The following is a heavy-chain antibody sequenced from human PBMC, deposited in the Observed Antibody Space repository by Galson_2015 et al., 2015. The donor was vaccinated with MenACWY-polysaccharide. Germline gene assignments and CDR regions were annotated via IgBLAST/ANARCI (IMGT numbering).Heavy chain of an antibody. Sequence: QSGAEVKKPGTSVKVSCKASGFTFTSSAVQWVRQARGQRLEWIGWIVVGSGNTNYAQKFQERVTITRDMSTSTAYMELSSLRSEDTAVYYCAAVGGRNSSSWYLDYWGQGTLVTVSS. D-gene: IGHD6-13*01. CDR2: IVVGSGNT. J-gene: IGHJ4*02. CDR1: GFTFTSSA. V-gene: IGHV1-58*01. CDR3: AAVGGRNSSSWYLDY.